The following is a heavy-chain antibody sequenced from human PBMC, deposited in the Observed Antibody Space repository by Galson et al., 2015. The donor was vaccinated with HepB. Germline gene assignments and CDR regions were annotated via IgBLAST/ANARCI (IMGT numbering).Heavy chain of an antibody. Sequence: SLRLSCAASGFTFRSYTMNWVRQAPGKGLEWVSSISRTSNYIYYVESVKGRFSISSDNAKNRLLLQMNSLRAEDTAVYYCARAYYYGLGGAFDIWGQGTMVTVSS. CDR1: GFTFRSYT. V-gene: IGHV3-21*04. CDR2: ISRTSNYI. J-gene: IGHJ3*02. D-gene: IGHD3-10*01. CDR3: ARAYYYGLGGAFDI.